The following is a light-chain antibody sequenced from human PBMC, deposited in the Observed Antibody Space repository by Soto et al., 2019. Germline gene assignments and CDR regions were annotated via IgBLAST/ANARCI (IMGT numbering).Light chain of an antibody. CDR1: HNIVTY. CDR2: EAS. V-gene: IGKV1-39*01. CDR3: QQSHSTPPT. Sequence: DIHMAQSPPSLSASVGDRVTITCRASHNIVTYLNWYLQKAGKAPSLLIYEASHLQSGVPFRFFGSGSGTDFTLTIDNLQHEDSATYYCQQSHSTPPTFGPGTKLEIK. J-gene: IGKJ2*01.